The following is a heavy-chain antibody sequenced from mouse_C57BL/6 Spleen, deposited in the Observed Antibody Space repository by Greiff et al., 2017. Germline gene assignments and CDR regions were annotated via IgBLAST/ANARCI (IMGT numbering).Heavy chain of an antibody. CDR1: GYTFTDYN. CDR3: ARLGRVYYYAMDY. D-gene: IGHD4-1*01. CDR2: INPNNGGT. J-gene: IGHJ4*01. V-gene: IGHV1-22*01. Sequence: EVKLVESGPELVKPGASVKMSCKASGYTFTDYNMHWVKQSHGKSLEWIGYINPNNGGTSYNQKFKGKATLTVNKSSSTAYMELRSLTSEDSAVYYCARLGRVYYYAMDYWGQGTSVTVSS.